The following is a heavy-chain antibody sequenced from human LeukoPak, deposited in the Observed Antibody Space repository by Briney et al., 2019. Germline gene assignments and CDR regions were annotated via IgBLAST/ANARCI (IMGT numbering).Heavy chain of an antibody. J-gene: IGHJ3*02. CDR3: ARLGSSDI. D-gene: IGHD3-16*01. CDR2: INPNRGGT. CDR1: ANTFTGYY. Sequence: ASVTVSCKASANTFTGYYMHWVRQAPGHGLEWMGWINPNRGGTNYAQRFHGRVTMTRDTSISTAYMQLSRLTSDDTAVYYCARLGSSDIWGQGTMVTVSS. V-gene: IGHV1-2*02.